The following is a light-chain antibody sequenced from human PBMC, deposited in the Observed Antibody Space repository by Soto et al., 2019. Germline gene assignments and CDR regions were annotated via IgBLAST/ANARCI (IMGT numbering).Light chain of an antibody. J-gene: IGKJ1*01. V-gene: IGKV3-20*01. CDR3: KQYGSSPPWR. Sequence: EIVLTQSPGTLSLSPGERATLSCRASQSVSSSYLAWYQQKPGQAPRLLIYGASSRATGIPDRFSGSGSGTDFTLTIRRLEPEVFAVYYCKQYGSSPPWRLGKGTKVDIK. CDR2: GAS. CDR1: QSVSSSY.